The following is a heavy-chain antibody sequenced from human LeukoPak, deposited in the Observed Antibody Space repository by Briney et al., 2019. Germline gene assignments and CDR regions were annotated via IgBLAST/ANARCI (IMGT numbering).Heavy chain of an antibody. Sequence: GGSLRLSCAASGFTFSSHALSWLRQAPGKGLEWVSTISGSGGSTYYADSVKGRFTISRDNSKNTLYVQISSLRADDTAVYYCAKGYYYGSGSYSTFDYWGQGTLVTVSS. J-gene: IGHJ4*02. CDR3: AKGYYYGSGSYSTFDY. V-gene: IGHV3-23*01. D-gene: IGHD3-10*01. CDR2: ISGSGGST. CDR1: GFTFSSHA.